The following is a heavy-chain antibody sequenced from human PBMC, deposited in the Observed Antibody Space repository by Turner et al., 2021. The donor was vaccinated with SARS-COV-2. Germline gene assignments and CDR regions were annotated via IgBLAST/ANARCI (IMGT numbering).Heavy chain of an antibody. J-gene: IGHJ3*02. CDR2: VSGLGDTR. Sequence: EVQVLESGGGLAQPGGSLRLSCAASGFTFNTYAMSWVRQAPGKGLVWVSVVSGLGDTRFYADSVRGRFTIPRDNTKNRVYLQMNSLRPDDTALYYCVRDRPRPGDRDALDIWGQGTMVTVSS. CDR1: GFTFNTYA. CDR3: VRDRPRPGDRDALDI. V-gene: IGHV3-23*01. D-gene: IGHD7-27*01.